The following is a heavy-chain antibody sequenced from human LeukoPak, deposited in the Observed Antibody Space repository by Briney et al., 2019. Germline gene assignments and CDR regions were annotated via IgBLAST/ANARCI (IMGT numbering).Heavy chain of an antibody. CDR3: ALSSSWYGGFFDY. CDR2: ISYDGSNK. D-gene: IGHD6-13*01. CDR1: GITFGDNV. Sequence: PGGSLRLSCTASGITFGDNVMSWVRQAPGKGLEWVAVISYDGSNKYYADSVKGRFTISRDNSKNTLYLQMNSLRAEDTAVYYCALSSSWYGGFFDYWGQGTLVTVSS. V-gene: IGHV3-30*03. J-gene: IGHJ4*02.